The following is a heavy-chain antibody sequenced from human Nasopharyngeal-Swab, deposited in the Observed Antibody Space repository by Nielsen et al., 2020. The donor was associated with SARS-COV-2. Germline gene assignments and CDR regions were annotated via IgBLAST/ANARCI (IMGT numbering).Heavy chain of an antibody. CDR3: ASGYSYGSYFDY. J-gene: IGHJ4*02. CDR1: GYTFTGYY. CDR2: INPNSGGT. D-gene: IGHD5-18*01. Sequence: ASVKVSCKASGYTFTGYYMQWVRQAPGQGLEWMGRINPNSGGTNYAQQFQGRVTMTRDTSISTAYMELSRLRSEDTAVYYCASGYSYGSYFDYWGQGTLVTVSS. V-gene: IGHV1-2*06.